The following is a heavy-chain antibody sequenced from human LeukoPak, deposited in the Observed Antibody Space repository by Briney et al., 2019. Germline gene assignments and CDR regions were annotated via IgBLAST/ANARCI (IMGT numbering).Heavy chain of an antibody. D-gene: IGHD3-9*01. Sequence: SETLSLTCTASGGSINSSSYYWVWIRQPPGKGLEWIGSIYYSGSTYYNPSLKSRVTISVDTSKNQSSLKLSSVTAADTAVYYCARLGYYDILTGYSSFDYWGQGTLVTVSS. CDR2: IYYSGST. CDR1: GGSINSSSYY. V-gene: IGHV4-39*01. J-gene: IGHJ4*02. CDR3: ARLGYYDILTGYSSFDY.